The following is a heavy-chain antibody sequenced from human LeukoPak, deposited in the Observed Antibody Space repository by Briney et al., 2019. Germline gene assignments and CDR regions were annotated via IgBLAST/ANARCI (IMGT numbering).Heavy chain of an antibody. CDR1: GFTFGTHD. CDR3: AKGRYFNFEN. J-gene: IGHJ3*02. D-gene: IGHD3-9*01. Sequence: GGSLRLSCAASGFTFGTHDMQWVRQAPGKGLDWVSGISRNGPTYYSDSVRGRFTISRDNSKDTLYLQMSSLRAEDTAVYYCAKGRYFNFENWGQGTVVSVSS. V-gene: IGHV3-23*01. CDR2: ISRNGPT.